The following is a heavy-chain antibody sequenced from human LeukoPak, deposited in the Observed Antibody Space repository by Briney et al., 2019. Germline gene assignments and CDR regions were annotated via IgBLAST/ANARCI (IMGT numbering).Heavy chain of an antibody. V-gene: IGHV5-51*01. CDR2: IYPGDSDT. D-gene: IGHD3-3*01. CDR1: GYSFTSYW. J-gene: IGHJ4*02. Sequence: GDSLKISCKGSGYSFTSYWIGCVRQMPGKGLEWMGIIYPGDSDTRYSPSFQGQVTTSADKSISTAYLQWSSLKASDTAMYYCARTASRLRFLEWFDYWGQGTLVTASS. CDR3: ARTASRLRFLEWFDY.